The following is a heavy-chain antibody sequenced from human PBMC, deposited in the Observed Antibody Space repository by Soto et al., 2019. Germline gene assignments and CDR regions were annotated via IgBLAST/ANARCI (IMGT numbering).Heavy chain of an antibody. D-gene: IGHD6-13*01. J-gene: IGHJ4*02. V-gene: IGHV4-59*07. CDR2: IYYSGST. CDR3: AGSFPHGAAAGTRFDY. Sequence: SDTLSLTCTVSGGSIRSYYWTWIRQPPGKGLEWIGYIYYSGSTNYNPSLKSRVTISVDTSKNQFSLKLSSVTAADTAVYYCAGSFPHGAAAGTRFDYWGQGTLVTVSS. CDR1: GGSIRSYY.